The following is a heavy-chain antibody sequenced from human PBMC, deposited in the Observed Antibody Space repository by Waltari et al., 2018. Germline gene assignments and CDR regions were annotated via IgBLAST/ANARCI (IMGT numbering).Heavy chain of an antibody. V-gene: IGHV4-30-4*01. CDR3: ARTLGYCTASSCSYGYFDL. Sequence: QVQLQESGPGLVKPSQTLSLTCTVSGDPIRSGNSYWSWFRQSPGKGLEWLGYIYYTGATSYNPSLRDRIAMSLAASKGEFSMNLRSLTAADTAVYYCARTLGYCTASSCSYGYFDLWGRGTRVAVSS. CDR1: GDPIRSGNSY. D-gene: IGHD2-8*01. CDR2: IYYTGAT. J-gene: IGHJ2*01.